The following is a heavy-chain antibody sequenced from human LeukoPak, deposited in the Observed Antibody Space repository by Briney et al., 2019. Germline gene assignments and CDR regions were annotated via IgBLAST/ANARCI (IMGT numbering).Heavy chain of an antibody. V-gene: IGHV4-61*08. CDR2: IYYTGST. J-gene: IGHJ5*02. CDR3: ARGTYSSGWYFDP. D-gene: IGHD6-19*01. Sequence: SETLSLTCTVSGGSISSGGYYWSWIRQHPGKGLEWIGYIYYTGSTNYNPSLKSRVTISVDTSKNKFSLKLSSVTTADTAVYYCARGTYSSGWYFDPWGQGTLVTVSS. CDR1: GGSISSGGYY.